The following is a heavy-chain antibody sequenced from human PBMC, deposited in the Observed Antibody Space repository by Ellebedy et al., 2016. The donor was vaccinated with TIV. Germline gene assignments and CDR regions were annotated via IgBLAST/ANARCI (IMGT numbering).Heavy chain of an antibody. D-gene: IGHD1-26*01. CDR3: SKERATGSYSTDVCDI. CDR2: IGVKT. V-gene: IGHV3-23*01. Sequence: PGGSLRLSCAASGFTFNNYAMTWVRQAPGKGLEWISTIGVKTYYADSVKGRFTISRDNSRKTVYLQMNSLTAEDTAVYYCSKERATGSYSTDVCDIWGQGTMVTVSS. CDR1: GFTFNNYA. J-gene: IGHJ3*02.